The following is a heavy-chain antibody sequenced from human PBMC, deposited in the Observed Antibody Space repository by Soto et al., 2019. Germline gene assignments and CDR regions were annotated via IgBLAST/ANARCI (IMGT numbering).Heavy chain of an antibody. J-gene: IGHJ5*02. D-gene: IGHD6-19*01. Sequence: ASVKVSCKASGYTFTSYGISWVRQAPGQGLEWMGWINSYNGNTNYAQKLQGRVTMTTDTSTSTAYMELRSLRSDDTDVYYCAREPVAGIWFDPWGQGTLVTVFS. CDR2: INSYNGNT. CDR3: AREPVAGIWFDP. CDR1: GYTFTSYG. V-gene: IGHV1-18*01.